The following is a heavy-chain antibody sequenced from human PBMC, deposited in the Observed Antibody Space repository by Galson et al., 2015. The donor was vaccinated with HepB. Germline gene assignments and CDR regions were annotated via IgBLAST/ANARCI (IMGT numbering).Heavy chain of an antibody. V-gene: IGHV3-7*01. Sequence: SLRLSCAASGFTFNIYWMSWVRQAPGKGLEWLANIKQDGSEKYYVDSVKGRFTISRDNAKNSLYLQMNSLRAEDTAVYYCARFEDYGELGAWFDPWGQGTLITVSS. CDR3: ARFEDYGELGAWFDP. J-gene: IGHJ5*02. CDR1: GFTFNIYW. CDR2: IKQDGSEK. D-gene: IGHD4-17*01.